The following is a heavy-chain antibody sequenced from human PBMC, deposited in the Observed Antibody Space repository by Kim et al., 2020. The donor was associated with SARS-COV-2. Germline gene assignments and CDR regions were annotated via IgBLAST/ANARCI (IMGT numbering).Heavy chain of an antibody. V-gene: IGHV1-69*04. CDR1: GGTFSSYA. CDR3: AIRLWFGELSDGSMDV. D-gene: IGHD3-10*01. Sequence: SVKVSYKASGGTFSSYAISWVRQAPGQGLEWMGRIIPILGIANYAQKFQGRVTITADKSTSTAYMELSNLRSEDTAVYYCAIRLWFGELSDGSMDVWGQATTVTVSS. CDR2: IIPILGIA. J-gene: IGHJ6*02.